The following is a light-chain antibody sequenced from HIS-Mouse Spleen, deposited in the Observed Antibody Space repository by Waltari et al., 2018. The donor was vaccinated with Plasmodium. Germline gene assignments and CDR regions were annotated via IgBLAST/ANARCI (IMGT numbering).Light chain of an antibody. J-gene: IGKJ4*01. CDR1: QGISSY. Sequence: AIRMTQVPSSFSATTGETVTITCRASQGISSYLAWYQQKPGKAPKLLIYAASTLQSGVPSRFSGSGSGTDFTLTISCLQSEDFATYYCQQYYSYPLTFGGGTKVEIK. CDR3: QQYYSYPLT. CDR2: AAS. V-gene: IGKV1-8*01.